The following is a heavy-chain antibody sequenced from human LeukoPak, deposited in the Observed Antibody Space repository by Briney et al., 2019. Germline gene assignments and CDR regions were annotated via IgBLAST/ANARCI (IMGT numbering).Heavy chain of an antibody. Sequence: ASVEVSCKASGYTLTSYFMHWVRQVPGQGLEWMGIINPSGGSTSYAQKFQGGVTITRDTSTSTVYMQLGSLRSDDTAVYFCARARATLGPIDYWGQGTLVTVSS. CDR3: ARARATLGPIDY. CDR2: INPSGGST. V-gene: IGHV1-46*01. D-gene: IGHD5-24*01. CDR1: GYTLTSYF. J-gene: IGHJ4*02.